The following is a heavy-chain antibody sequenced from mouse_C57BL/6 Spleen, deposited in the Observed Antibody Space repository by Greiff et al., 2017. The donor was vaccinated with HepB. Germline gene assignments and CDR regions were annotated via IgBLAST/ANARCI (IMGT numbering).Heavy chain of an antibody. CDR3: ARSYYYGSSPSWFAY. V-gene: IGHV1-55*01. J-gene: IGHJ3*01. CDR2: IYPGSGST. CDR1: GYTFTSYW. Sequence: QVQLQQPGAELVKPGASVKMSCKASGYTFTSYWITWVKRRPGQGLEWIGDIYPGSGSTNYNEKFKSKATLTVDTSSSTAYMQLSSLTSEDSAVYYCARSYYYGSSPSWFAYWGQGTLVTVSA. D-gene: IGHD1-1*01.